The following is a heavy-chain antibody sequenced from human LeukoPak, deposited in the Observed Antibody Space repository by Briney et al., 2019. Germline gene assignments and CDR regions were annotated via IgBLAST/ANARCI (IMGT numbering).Heavy chain of an antibody. V-gene: IGHV1-8*03. D-gene: IGHD4-17*01. CDR1: GYTFTSYD. CDR2: MNPNSGNT. CDR3: AKDPNIRDYARAFDI. J-gene: IGHJ3*02. Sequence: ASVKVSCKASGYTFTSYDINWVRQATGQGLEWMGWMNPNSGNTGYAQKFQGRVTITRNTSISTAYMELSSLRSEDTAVYYCAKDPNIRDYARAFDIWGQGTMVTVSS.